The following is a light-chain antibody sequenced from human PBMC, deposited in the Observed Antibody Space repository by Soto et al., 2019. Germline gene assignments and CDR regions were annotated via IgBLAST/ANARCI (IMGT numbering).Light chain of an antibody. CDR2: GAA. Sequence: PGERVTLSCRASQSVSRNYLAWYQQKPGQAPRLLIYGAASRATGIPDRFSGSGSGTDFTLTISRLEPEDFAVYYCQQYGTSPPRTFGQGTKLEIK. CDR1: QSVSRNY. V-gene: IGKV3-20*01. J-gene: IGKJ2*01. CDR3: QQYGTSPPRT.